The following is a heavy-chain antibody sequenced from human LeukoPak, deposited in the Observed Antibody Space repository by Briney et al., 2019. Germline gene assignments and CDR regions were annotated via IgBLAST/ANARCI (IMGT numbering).Heavy chain of an antibody. Sequence: ASVKVSCKASGYTFTGYYMHWVRQAPGQGLEWMGWINPNSGGTNYAQKFQGRVTMTRDTSISTAYMELSRLRSDDTAVYYCARARYCSGGSCYEGGWFDPWGQGTLVTVSS. J-gene: IGHJ5*02. D-gene: IGHD2-15*01. CDR3: ARARYCSGGSCYEGGWFDP. V-gene: IGHV1-2*02. CDR2: INPNSGGT. CDR1: GYTFTGYY.